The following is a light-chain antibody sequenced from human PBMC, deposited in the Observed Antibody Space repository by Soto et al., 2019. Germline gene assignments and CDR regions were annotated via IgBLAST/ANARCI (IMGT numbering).Light chain of an antibody. CDR1: SSDIGAYNY. J-gene: IGLJ1*01. Sequence: QSVLTQPPSVSGSPGQSITISCTGTSSDIGAYNYVSWYRQHPGKAPQLLIYDVNNRPSGVSHRFSGSKSGNTASLTISRLQSEDEADYFCTSYTGSNTLEVFGPGTKVTVL. CDR3: TSYTGSNTLEV. CDR2: DVN. V-gene: IGLV2-14*03.